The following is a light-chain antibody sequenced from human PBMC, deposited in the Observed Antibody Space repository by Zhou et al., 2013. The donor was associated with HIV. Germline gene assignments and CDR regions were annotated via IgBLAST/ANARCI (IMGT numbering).Light chain of an antibody. J-gene: IGLJ1*01. CDR1: TSDVGGYEY. Sequence: QSALTQPPSASGSIGQSVTISCTGTTSDVGGYEYVSWYQQHPGKAPKLILYEVTKRPSGVPDRFSGSKSGNTASLTVSRLQADDEADYYCSSYADGHLGVFGTGTQVSVL. CDR2: EVT. CDR3: SSYADGHLGV. V-gene: IGLV2-8*01.